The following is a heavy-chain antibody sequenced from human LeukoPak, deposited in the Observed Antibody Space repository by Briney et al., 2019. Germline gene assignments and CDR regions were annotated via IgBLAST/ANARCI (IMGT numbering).Heavy chain of an antibody. D-gene: IGHD4-17*01. Sequence: SKTLSLTCTVSGGSISSYYWSWIRQPPGKGLEWIGYIYYSGSTNYNPSLKSRVTISVDTSKNQFSLKLSSVTAADTAVYYCARRTVTTDGFDAFDIWGQGTMVTVSS. J-gene: IGHJ3*02. CDR2: IYYSGST. CDR3: ARRTVTTDGFDAFDI. CDR1: GGSISSYY. V-gene: IGHV4-59*01.